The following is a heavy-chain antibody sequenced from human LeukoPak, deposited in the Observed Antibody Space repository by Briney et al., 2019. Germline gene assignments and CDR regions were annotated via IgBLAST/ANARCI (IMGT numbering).Heavy chain of an antibody. CDR2: INPNSGGT. D-gene: IGHD6-13*01. J-gene: IGHJ3*02. CDR3: ARGGAAAGNAFDI. Sequence: ASVKVSCKASGYTFTGYYMHWVRQAPGQGLEWMGRINPNSGGTNYAQKFQGRVTMTRDTSISTAYMELSRLRSDDTAVYYCARGGAAAGNAFDIWGQGTMVTVSS. CDR1: GYTFTGYY. V-gene: IGHV1-2*06.